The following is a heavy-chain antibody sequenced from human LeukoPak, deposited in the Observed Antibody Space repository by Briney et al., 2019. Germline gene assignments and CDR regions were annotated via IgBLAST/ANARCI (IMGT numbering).Heavy chain of an antibody. CDR2: IDYIRTT. CDR1: GASTSSFY. J-gene: IGHJ4*02. V-gene: IGHV4-59*08. Sequence: ETLSLTCTVSGASTSSFYWSWIRQPEGEGLELIVYIDYIRTTNYKPSIKGQVTISVESSKNQSSLKLSSVTAADTAVYYCARATSYGYYVDYWGQGTLVTVSS. CDR3: ARATSYGYYVDY. D-gene: IGHD4-17*01.